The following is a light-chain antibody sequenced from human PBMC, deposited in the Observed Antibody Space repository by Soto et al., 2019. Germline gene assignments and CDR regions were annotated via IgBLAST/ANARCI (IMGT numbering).Light chain of an antibody. CDR1: SSDVGGYNC. CDR2: DVS. CDR3: CSYGGTYYV. J-gene: IGLJ1*01. Sequence: QSALTQPHSVSGSPGQAVTISCTGTSSDVGGYNCVSWYQQHPGKVPKVMIYDVSKRPSGVPDRFSGSKSGNTASLTISGLQAEDEADYYCCSYGGTYYVFGTGTKVTVL. V-gene: IGLV2-11*01.